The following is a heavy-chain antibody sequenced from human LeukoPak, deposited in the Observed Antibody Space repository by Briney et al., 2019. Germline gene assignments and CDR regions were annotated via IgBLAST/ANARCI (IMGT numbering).Heavy chain of an antibody. J-gene: IGHJ4*02. D-gene: IGHD5-12*01. Sequence: GASVKVSCKASGYTFTGYYMHWVRQAPGQGLEWMGWINPNSGGTNYAQKFQGRVTMTRGTSISTAYMELSRLRSDDTAVYYCARESGSSLTFIDYWGQGTLVTVSS. CDR2: INPNSGGT. CDR3: ARESGSSLTFIDY. CDR1: GYTFTGYY. V-gene: IGHV1-2*02.